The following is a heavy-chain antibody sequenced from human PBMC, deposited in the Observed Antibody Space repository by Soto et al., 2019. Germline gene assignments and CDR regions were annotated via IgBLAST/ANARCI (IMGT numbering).Heavy chain of an antibody. Sequence: SVKVSCKASGGPFSSYAISWVRQAPGQGLEWMGGIIPIFGTANYAQKFQGRVTITADKSTSTAYMELSSLRSEDTAVYYCARALYYDFWSGYPDYYYYYYGMDVWGQGTTVTVSS. CDR2: IIPIFGTA. CDR3: ARALYYDFWSGYPDYYYYYYGMDV. J-gene: IGHJ6*02. D-gene: IGHD3-3*01. CDR1: GGPFSSYA. V-gene: IGHV1-69*06.